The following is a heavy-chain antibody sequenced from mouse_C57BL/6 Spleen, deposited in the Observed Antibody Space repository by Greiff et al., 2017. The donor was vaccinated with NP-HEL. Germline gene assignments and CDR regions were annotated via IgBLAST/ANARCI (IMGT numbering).Heavy chain of an antibody. V-gene: IGHV5-9*04. J-gene: IGHJ4*01. Sequence: VQGVESGGGLVKPGGSLKLSCAASGFTFSSYTMSWVRQTPEKRLEWVATISGGGGNTYYPDSVKGRFTISRDNAKNTLYLQRSSLRSEDTALYYCARSYYYCSSYGAMDYWGQGTSVTVSS. D-gene: IGHD1-1*01. CDR2: ISGGGGNT. CDR1: GFTFSSYT. CDR3: ARSYYYCSSYGAMDY.